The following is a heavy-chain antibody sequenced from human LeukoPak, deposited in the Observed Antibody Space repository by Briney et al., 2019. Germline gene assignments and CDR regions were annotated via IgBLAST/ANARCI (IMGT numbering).Heavy chain of an antibody. CDR3: ARDLNWGNCGGDCDTSNWFDS. Sequence: ASVKVSCKASGYTFAKYGFSWVRQAPGQGPEWMGWINSYNGNTNYAQSLRGRVTMTIDTSTNTAYMELRSLRYADTAVYFCARDLNWGNCGGDCDTSNWFDSWGQGTLVTVSS. CDR1: GYTFAKYG. J-gene: IGHJ5*01. CDR2: INSYNGNT. V-gene: IGHV1-18*01. D-gene: IGHD2-21*02.